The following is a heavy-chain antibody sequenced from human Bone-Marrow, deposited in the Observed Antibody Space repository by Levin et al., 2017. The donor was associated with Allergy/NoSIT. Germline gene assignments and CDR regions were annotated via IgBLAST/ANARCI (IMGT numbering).Heavy chain of an antibody. CDR1: GGSFSTYA. V-gene: IGHV1-69*04. CDR3: ARDREENWFDP. Sequence: AASVKVSCKASGGSFSTYAFSWVRQAPGQGLEWMGRIIPMLAITNFAPNFQDRVTFTTDNSATTAYMELRSLGPEDTAIYFCARDREENWFDPWGQGTLLTVSS. J-gene: IGHJ5*02. D-gene: IGHD1-26*01. CDR2: IIPMLAIT.